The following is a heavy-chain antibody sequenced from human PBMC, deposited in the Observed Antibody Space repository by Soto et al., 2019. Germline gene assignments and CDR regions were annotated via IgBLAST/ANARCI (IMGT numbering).Heavy chain of an antibody. CDR2: IYYSGST. CDR3: ASLYSYGYFDY. Sequence: PSETLSLTCTVSGGSISSYYWSWIRQPPGKGLEWIGYIYYSGSTNYNPSLKSRVTISVDTSKNQFSLKLSSVTAADTAVYYCASLYSYGYFDYWGQGTLVTVSS. J-gene: IGHJ4*02. D-gene: IGHD5-18*01. CDR1: GGSISSYY. V-gene: IGHV4-59*01.